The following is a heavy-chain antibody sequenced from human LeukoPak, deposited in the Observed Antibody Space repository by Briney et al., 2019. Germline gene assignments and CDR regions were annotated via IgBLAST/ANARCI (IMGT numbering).Heavy chain of an antibody. Sequence: GGSLRLSCAASGFTFSTYGMSWVRQAPGKGLEWVSTISDSGGRTYYTDSVKGRFTISRDNSKNTLYLQMNSLRAEGTAVYYCAKPSSGSLYYYYMDVWGKGTTVTVSS. CDR2: ISDSGGRT. CDR3: AKPSSGSLYYYYMDV. CDR1: GFTFSTYG. V-gene: IGHV3-23*01. D-gene: IGHD5-12*01. J-gene: IGHJ6*03.